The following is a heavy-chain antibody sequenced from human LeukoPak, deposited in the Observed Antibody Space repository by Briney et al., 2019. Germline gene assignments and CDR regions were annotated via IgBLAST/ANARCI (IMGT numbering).Heavy chain of an antibody. CDR3: ARHYGP. Sequence: SETLSLTCSVSGGSISDYCWNWIRQPPGKGLEWIGSIYYSGSTYYNPSLRSRVTISVDTSKNQFSLKLNSVTATDTAVYYCARHYGPWGQGTLVTVSS. J-gene: IGHJ4*02. CDR2: IYYSGST. CDR1: GGSISDYC. D-gene: IGHD3-10*01. V-gene: IGHV4-39*01.